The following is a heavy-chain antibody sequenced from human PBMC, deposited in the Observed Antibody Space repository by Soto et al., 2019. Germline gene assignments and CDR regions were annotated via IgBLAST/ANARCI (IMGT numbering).Heavy chain of an antibody. CDR3: GGSSPFCTNGVCWRNYYYYYYMDV. Sequence: PSETLSLTCAVSSGSISSSNWWSWVRQPPGKGLEWIGEIYHSGSTNYNPSLKIRVILSLDKSKTHFSLKLIFVPPADTALYYCGGSSPFCTNGVCWRNYYYYYYMDVWGKGTTVTVPS. J-gene: IGHJ6*03. CDR2: IYHSGST. CDR1: SGSISSSNW. V-gene: IGHV4-4*02. D-gene: IGHD2-8*01.